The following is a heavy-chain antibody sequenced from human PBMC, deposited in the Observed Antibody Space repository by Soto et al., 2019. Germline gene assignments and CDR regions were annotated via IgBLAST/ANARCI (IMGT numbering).Heavy chain of an antibody. Sequence: ASVKVSCKASGYTFTSYAMHWVRQAPGQRLEWMGWINAGNGNTKYSQKFQGRVTITRDTSASTAYMELSSLRSEDTAVYYCASPDIVVVPAARQDHYYYYGMDVWSQGTLVTVSS. CDR2: INAGNGNT. D-gene: IGHD2-2*01. J-gene: IGHJ6*01. CDR3: ASPDIVVVPAARQDHYYYYGMDV. V-gene: IGHV1-3*01. CDR1: GYTFTSYA.